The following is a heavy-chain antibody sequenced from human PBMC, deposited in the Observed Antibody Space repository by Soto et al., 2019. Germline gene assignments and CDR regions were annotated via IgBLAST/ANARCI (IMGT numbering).Heavy chain of an antibody. D-gene: IGHD3-3*01. J-gene: IGHJ4*02. CDR2: ISYDGSNK. V-gene: IGHV3-30-3*01. Sequence: PGGSLRLSCAASGFTFSSYAMHWVRQAPGKGLEWVAVISYDGSNKYYADSVKGRFTISRDNSKNTLYLQMNSLRAEDTAVYYCARDWNMYYDFWSGYYHWGQGTLVTVSS. CDR3: ARDWNMYYDFWSGYYH. CDR1: GFTFSSYA.